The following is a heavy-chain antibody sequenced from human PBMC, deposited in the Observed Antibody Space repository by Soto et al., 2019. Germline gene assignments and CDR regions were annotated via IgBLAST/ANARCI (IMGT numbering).Heavy chain of an antibody. V-gene: IGHV4-30-2*01. Sequence: SETLSLTCAVSGGSISSGGYSWSWIRQPPGKGLEWIGYIYHSGSTYYNPSLKRRVTISVDRSKNQFSLKLSSVTAADTAVYYCARVIGGTNCISTSCYAVWFDPWGQGTLVTVSS. D-gene: IGHD2-2*01. CDR2: IYHSGST. J-gene: IGHJ5*02. CDR1: GGSISSGGYS. CDR3: ARVIGGTNCISTSCYAVWFDP.